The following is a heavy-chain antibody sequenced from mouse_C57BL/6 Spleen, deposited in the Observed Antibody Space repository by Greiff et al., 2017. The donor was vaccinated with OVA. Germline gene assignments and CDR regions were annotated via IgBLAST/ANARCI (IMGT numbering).Heavy chain of an antibody. V-gene: IGHV1-64*01. Sequence: QVQLKQPGAELVKPGASVKLSCKASGYTFTSYWMHWVKQRPGQGLEWIGMIHPNSGSTNYNEKFKSKAKLTVDKSSSTAYMQLSSLTSEDSAVYYCARSYDGPLYYWGQGTTLTVSS. J-gene: IGHJ2*01. CDR2: IHPNSGST. D-gene: IGHD2-3*01. CDR3: ARSYDGPLYY. CDR1: GYTFTSYW.